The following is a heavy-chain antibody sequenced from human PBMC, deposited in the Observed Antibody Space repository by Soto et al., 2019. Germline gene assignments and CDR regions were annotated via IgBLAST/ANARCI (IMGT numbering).Heavy chain of an antibody. CDR1: GLSFSSYA. V-gene: IGHV3-23*01. CDR2: ISDGGGTT. D-gene: IGHD3-3*01. Sequence: GGSLRLSCAASGLSFSSYAMTWVRQAPGKGLEWVAAISDGGGTTYYADSVKGRFTISRDNSKNTLYLQMNSLRVEDTAVYYCAKDSTSLTRITIFGVDYMDAWGKGTTVTVSS. J-gene: IGHJ6*03. CDR3: AKDSTSLTRITIFGVDYMDA.